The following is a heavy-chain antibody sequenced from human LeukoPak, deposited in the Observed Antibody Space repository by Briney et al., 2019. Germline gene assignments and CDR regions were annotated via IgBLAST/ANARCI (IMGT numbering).Heavy chain of an antibody. D-gene: IGHD2-2*01. CDR3: ARQRVDCSSTSCYAFYYYYGMDV. Sequence: PSETLSLTCTVSGGSISSSSYYWGWIRQPPGEGLEWIGSIYYSGSTYYNPSLKSRVTISVDTSKNQFSLKLSSVTAADTAVYYCARQRVDCSSTSCYAFYYYYGMDVWGQGTTVTVSS. J-gene: IGHJ6*02. CDR2: IYYSGST. V-gene: IGHV4-39*01. CDR1: GGSISSSSYY.